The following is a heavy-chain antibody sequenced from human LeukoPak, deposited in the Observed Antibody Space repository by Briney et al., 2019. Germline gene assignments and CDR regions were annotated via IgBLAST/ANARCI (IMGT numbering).Heavy chain of an antibody. J-gene: IGHJ4*02. CDR1: GGSISSYY. CDR3: ARRPAYYDILTGYNPPDY. V-gene: IGHV4-59*08. Sequence: ASETLSLTCTVSGGSISSYYWSWIRQPPGKGLEWIGYIYYSGSTNYNPSLKSRVTISVDTSKNQFSPKLSSVTAADTAVYYCARRPAYYDILTGYNPPDYWGQGTLVTVSS. D-gene: IGHD3-9*01. CDR2: IYYSGST.